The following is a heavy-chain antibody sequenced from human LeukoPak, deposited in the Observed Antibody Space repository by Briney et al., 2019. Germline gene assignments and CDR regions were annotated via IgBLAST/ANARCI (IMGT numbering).Heavy chain of an antibody. CDR1: GYSISSSNW. Sequence: PSETLSLTCAVSGYSISSSNWWGWIRQPPGKGLEWIGYIYYSGSAYYNTSLNSRVTMSVDTSKNQFSLKLSSVTAVDTAVYYCARNQAVAGNHGAMDIWGQGTMVTVSS. D-gene: IGHD6-19*01. CDR3: ARNQAVAGNHGAMDI. J-gene: IGHJ3*02. CDR2: IYYSGSA. V-gene: IGHV4-28*01.